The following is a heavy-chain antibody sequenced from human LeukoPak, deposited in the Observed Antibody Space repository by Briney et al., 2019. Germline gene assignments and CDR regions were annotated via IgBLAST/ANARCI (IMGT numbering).Heavy chain of an antibody. CDR3: ARVATVYQSRFDP. CDR1: GGTFSSYA. Sequence: GASVKVSCKASGGTFSSYAISWVRQAPGQGLEWMGGIIPIFGTANYAQKFQGRVTITTDESTSTAYMELSSLRSEDTAVYYCARVATVYQSRFDPWGQGTLVTVSS. V-gene: IGHV1-69*05. D-gene: IGHD2-2*02. CDR2: IIPIFGTA. J-gene: IGHJ5*02.